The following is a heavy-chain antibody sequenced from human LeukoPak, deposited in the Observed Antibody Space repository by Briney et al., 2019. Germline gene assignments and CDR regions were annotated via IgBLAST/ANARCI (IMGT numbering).Heavy chain of an antibody. CDR3: ATSDTVSTYNWFDP. D-gene: IGHD5/OR15-5a*01. CDR2: IRYSGST. J-gene: IGHJ5*02. Sequence: SETLSLTCNVSGGSISSNTYFWGWIRRPPGKGLEWIGSIRYSGSTYYNPSLKSRVTISVDTSNNQFSLHLTFLTAADTAVYYCATSDTVSTYNWFDPWGLGTLVTVS. CDR1: GGSISSNTYF. V-gene: IGHV4-39*01.